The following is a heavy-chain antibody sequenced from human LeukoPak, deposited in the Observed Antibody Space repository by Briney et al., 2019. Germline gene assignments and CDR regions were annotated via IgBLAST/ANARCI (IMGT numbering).Heavy chain of an antibody. J-gene: IGHJ6*02. CDR1: GYTFSGYS. CDR3: ARESGDSSWPYYYYGMDV. D-gene: IGHD6-13*01. V-gene: IGHV3-21*01. Sequence: GGSLRLSCAASGYTFSGYSMNWVRQAPGKGLEWVSSISSSSSYIYYADSVKGRFTISRDNAKNSLYLQMNSLRAEDTAVYYCARESGDSSWPYYYYGMDVWGQGTTVTVSS. CDR2: ISSSSSYI.